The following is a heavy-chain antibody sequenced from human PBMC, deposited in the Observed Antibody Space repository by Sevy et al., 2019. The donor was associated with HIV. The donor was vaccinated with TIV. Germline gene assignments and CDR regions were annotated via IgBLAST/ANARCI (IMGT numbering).Heavy chain of an antibody. J-gene: IGHJ4*02. D-gene: IGHD2-15*01. Sequence: GGSLRLSCAAFGFPFNNAWMSWVRQAPGKGLEWVGRIKSKTDGGTTDYATPLKGRFTISRDDSKNTLYLQMNSLKTDDTAVYYCSLEGLYCSGGSCYSEGFDTWGQGTLVTVSS. CDR3: SLEGLYCSGGSCYSEGFDT. V-gene: IGHV3-15*01. CDR1: GFPFNNAW. CDR2: IKSKTDGGTT.